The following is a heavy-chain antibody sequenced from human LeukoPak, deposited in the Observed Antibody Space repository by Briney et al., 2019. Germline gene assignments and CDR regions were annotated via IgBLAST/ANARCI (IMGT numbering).Heavy chain of an antibody. Sequence: GGSLRLSCAASGFTFSNYWMTWFRRAPGKGLEWVGFIRAKAYGGTTEYAASVKGRFTISRDDSKSIAYLQMNSLQTEDTAVYFCTRVPIRTVTMVIVVRGHDAFDIWGQGTMVTVSS. CDR3: TRVPIRTVTMVIVVRGHDAFDI. CDR1: GFTFSNYW. D-gene: IGHD3-22*01. CDR2: IRAKAYGGTT. J-gene: IGHJ3*02. V-gene: IGHV3-49*03.